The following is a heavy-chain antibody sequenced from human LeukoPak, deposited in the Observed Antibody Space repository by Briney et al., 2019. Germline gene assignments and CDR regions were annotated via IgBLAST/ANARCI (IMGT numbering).Heavy chain of an antibody. D-gene: IGHD5-12*01. Sequence: GGSLRLSCAASGFTFSTYSMHWVRQAPDKGLESVAVISQDGSTQYYAGSVQGRFTISGDNSENTLYLQLNSLRPEDTAVYYCSRDGEHGYNDIDYWGQGTLVTVSS. V-gene: IGHV3-30-3*01. J-gene: IGHJ4*02. CDR3: SRDGEHGYNDIDY. CDR1: GFTFSTYS. CDR2: ISQDGSTQ.